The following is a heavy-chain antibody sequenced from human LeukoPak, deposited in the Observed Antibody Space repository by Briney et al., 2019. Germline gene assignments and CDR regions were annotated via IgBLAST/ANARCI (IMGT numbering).Heavy chain of an antibody. Sequence: GGSLRLSCAASGLTFSDYWMSWARQAPGKGLEWVANIKGDGTEKFYVGSVKGRFTISRDNAKNSLYLQMNSLRAEDTAVYYCANSPHQYNWNYFDYWGQGTLVTVSS. CDR2: IKGDGTEK. CDR1: GLTFSDYW. V-gene: IGHV3-7*03. CDR3: ANSPHQYNWNYFDY. J-gene: IGHJ4*02. D-gene: IGHD1-20*01.